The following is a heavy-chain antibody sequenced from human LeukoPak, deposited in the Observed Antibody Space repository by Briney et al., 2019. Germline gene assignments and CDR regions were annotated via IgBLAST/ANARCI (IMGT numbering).Heavy chain of an antibody. CDR2: VYSGGNT. Sequence: GGSLRLSCAAAEFSVSSNYMSWVRQASGKGLECVSVVYSGGNTDYADSVKGRFTISRDNSKNTLYLQMNSLRAEDTAVYYCASRGDIVVVPAAIGPYYYGMDVWGQGTTVTVSS. CDR1: EFSVSSNY. D-gene: IGHD2-2*01. CDR3: ASRGDIVVVPAAIGPYYYGMDV. J-gene: IGHJ6*02. V-gene: IGHV3-53*01.